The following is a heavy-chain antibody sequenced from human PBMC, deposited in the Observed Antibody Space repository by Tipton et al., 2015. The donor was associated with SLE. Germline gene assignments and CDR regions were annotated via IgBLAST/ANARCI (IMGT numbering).Heavy chain of an antibody. CDR1: GGSISSNS. J-gene: IGHJ3*02. V-gene: IGHV4-59*01. Sequence: TLSLTCSVSGGSISSNSWIWIRQPPGKGLDWIGYISYGGGTNYNPSLKSRVTISVDMTTNQFSLKLSSVTAADTALYYCARVLLVDLGNDAFDIWGQGTMVTVS. CDR3: ARVLLVDLGNDAFDI. D-gene: IGHD2-15*01. CDR2: ISYGGGT.